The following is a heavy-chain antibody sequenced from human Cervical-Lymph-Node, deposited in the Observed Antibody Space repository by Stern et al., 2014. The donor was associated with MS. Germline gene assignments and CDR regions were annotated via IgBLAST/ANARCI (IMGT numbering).Heavy chain of an antibody. Sequence: QVQLVESGGGVVQPGRSLRLSCAASGFSFSRYARHWVRQAPGKGLEWVALIWYDGSNPYYADSVTGRFTISRDNFKNTLYLQMNSLRAEDTAVYYCASAYSSSHYYFDYWGQGTLVTVSS. CDR1: GFSFSRYA. V-gene: IGHV3-33*01. CDR2: IWYDGSNP. J-gene: IGHJ4*02. D-gene: IGHD6-13*01. CDR3: ASAYSSSHYYFDY.